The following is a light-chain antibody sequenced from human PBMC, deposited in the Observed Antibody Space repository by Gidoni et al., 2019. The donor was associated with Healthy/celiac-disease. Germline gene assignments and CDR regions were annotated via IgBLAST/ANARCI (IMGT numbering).Light chain of an antibody. CDR3: QQRSNWPRT. J-gene: IGKJ1*01. CDR1: QSVSSY. CDR2: DAS. Sequence: EILLTQSPATLSLSPGERATLSCRASQSVSSYLAWYQQKPGQAPRLLIYDASNRATGIPARFSGSGSGTDFTLTISSLEPEDFAVYYRQQRSNWPRTFGQGTKVEIK. V-gene: IGKV3-11*01.